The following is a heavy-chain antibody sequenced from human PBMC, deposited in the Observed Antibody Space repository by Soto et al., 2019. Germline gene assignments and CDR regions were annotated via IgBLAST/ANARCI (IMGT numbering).Heavy chain of an antibody. CDR1: TPFPDHY. Sequence: SGFLILSCAALRTPFPDHYMYWVPKAPGKVLEWVSSISSSSSYIYYADSVKGRFTISRDNAKNSLYLQMNSLRAEDTAVYYCARYDSSGYYWPYYYYGMDVWGQGT. J-gene: IGHJ6*02. D-gene: IGHD3-22*01. CDR2: ISSSSSYI. CDR3: ARYDSSGYYWPYYYYGMDV. V-gene: IGHV3-21*01.